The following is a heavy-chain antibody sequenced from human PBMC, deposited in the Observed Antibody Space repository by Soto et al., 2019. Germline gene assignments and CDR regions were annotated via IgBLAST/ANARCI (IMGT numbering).Heavy chain of an antibody. CDR1: GGSISSSSYY. V-gene: IGHV4-39*01. CDR2: ISYSGST. J-gene: IGHJ4*02. D-gene: IGHD3-22*01. Sequence: PSETLSLTCTVSGGSISSSSYYWGWIRHPPGKGLEWIGSISYSGSTYYNPSLKSRVTISVDTSKNQFSLKLSSVTAADTAVYYCARHRHSSAYSPYDYCGQGTLVTVSS. CDR3: ARHRHSSAYSPYDY.